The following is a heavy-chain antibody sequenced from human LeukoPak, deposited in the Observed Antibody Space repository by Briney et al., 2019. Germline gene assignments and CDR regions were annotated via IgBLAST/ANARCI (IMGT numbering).Heavy chain of an antibody. V-gene: IGHV1-2*02. CDR1: GYAFTGYY. D-gene: IGHD6-19*01. Sequence: ASVKVSCKASGYAFTGYYMHWVRQAPGQGLEWMGWINPNSGGTNYAQKFQGRVTMTRDTSISTAYMELSRLRSDDTAVYYCWRNIGVAGKLGPPPHGMDVWGQGTTVTVSS. J-gene: IGHJ6*02. CDR3: WRNIGVAGKLGPPPHGMDV. CDR2: INPNSGGT.